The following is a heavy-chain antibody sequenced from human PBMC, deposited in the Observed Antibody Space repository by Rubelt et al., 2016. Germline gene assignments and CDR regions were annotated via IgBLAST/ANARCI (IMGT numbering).Heavy chain of an antibody. V-gene: IGHV4-34*01. CDR3: AGIVVVPAAMWHYYYGMDV. CDR1: GGSISSYY. CDR2: INHSGST. Sequence: QVQLQESGPGLVKPSETLSLTCTVSGGSISSYYWSWIRQPPGKGLEWIGEINHSGSTNYNPSLRGRVTISVDTSKNQFSLKLSSVTAAETAVYYCAGIVVVPAAMWHYYYGMDVWGQGTTVTVSS. J-gene: IGHJ6*02. D-gene: IGHD2-2*01.